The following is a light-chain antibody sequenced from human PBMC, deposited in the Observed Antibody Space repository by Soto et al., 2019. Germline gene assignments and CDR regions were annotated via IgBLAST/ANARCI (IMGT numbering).Light chain of an antibody. CDR1: QSVSSY. CDR3: QQRSNWPLT. Sequence: VVLTQSPATVSLSPEERATLTCRASQSVSSYLAWYQQKPGQAPRLLIYDASNRATGIPARFSGSGSGTDFTLTISSLEPEDFAVYYCQQRSNWPLTFGGGTKVDIK. CDR2: DAS. V-gene: IGKV3-11*01. J-gene: IGKJ4*01.